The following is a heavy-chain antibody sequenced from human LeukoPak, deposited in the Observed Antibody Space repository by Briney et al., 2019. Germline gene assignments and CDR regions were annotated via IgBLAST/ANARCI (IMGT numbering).Heavy chain of an antibody. J-gene: IGHJ4*02. Sequence: GGSLRLSCAASGFTFSSHSMNWVRQAPGKGLEWVSYISSSSSTIYYADSVKGRFTISRDNAKNSRYLQMNSLRAEDTAVYYCARVSYFDYWGQGTLVTVSS. CDR3: ARVSYFDY. V-gene: IGHV3-48*01. CDR2: ISSSSSTI. CDR1: GFTFSSHS.